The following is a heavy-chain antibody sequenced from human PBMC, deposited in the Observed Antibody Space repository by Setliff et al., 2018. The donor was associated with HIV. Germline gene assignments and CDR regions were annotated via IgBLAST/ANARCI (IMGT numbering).Heavy chain of an antibody. D-gene: IGHD4-17*01. CDR3: ARDPDYGDFIALDI. CDR2: IKRKTDGGTT. V-gene: IGHV3-15*01. J-gene: IGHJ3*02. CDR1: GFTFSNAW. Sequence: GGSLRLSCAASGFTFSNAWMSWVRQAPGKGLEWVGRIKRKTDGGTTEYAAPVQGRFTISKDDSENTLYLQMNNLRAEDTAVYFCARDPDYGDFIALDIWGQGTMVTVSS.